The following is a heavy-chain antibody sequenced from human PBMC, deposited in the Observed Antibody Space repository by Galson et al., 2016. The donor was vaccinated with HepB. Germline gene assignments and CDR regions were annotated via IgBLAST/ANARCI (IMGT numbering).Heavy chain of an antibody. Sequence: QSGAEVKKPGESLRISCKGSGYTFTSYWISWVRQMPGKGLEWMGIIYPGASDARYSPSFQGQVTISADKSITTTYLQWSRIKASDTAMYYCARPGLELFWWGQGTLVTVSS. J-gene: IGHJ4*02. D-gene: IGHD1-7*01. CDR3: ARPGLELFW. CDR2: IYPGASDA. CDR1: GYTFTSYW. V-gene: IGHV5-51*01.